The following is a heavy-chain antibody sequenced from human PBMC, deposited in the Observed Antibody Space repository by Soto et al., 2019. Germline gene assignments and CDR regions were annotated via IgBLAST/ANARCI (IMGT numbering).Heavy chain of an antibody. J-gene: IGHJ5*02. V-gene: IGHV4-59*01. D-gene: IGHD3-22*01. CDR2: IYYSGST. Sequence: SETLSLTCTVSGGSISSYYWSWIRQPPGKGLEWIGYIYYSGSTNYNPSLKSRVTISVDTSKNQFSLKLSSVTAADTAVYYCARVYYYDSSGYYYLNWFDPGGQGTLVTVSS. CDR3: ARVYYYDSSGYYYLNWFDP. CDR1: GGSISSYY.